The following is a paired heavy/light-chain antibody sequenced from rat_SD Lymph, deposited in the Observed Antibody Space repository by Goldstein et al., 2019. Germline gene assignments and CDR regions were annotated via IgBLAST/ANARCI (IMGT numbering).Light chain of an antibody. CDR3: QQSRESPPT. J-gene: IGKJ1*01. CDR2: RAS. V-gene: IGKV3S18*01. CDR1: QSVSISSINL. Sequence: DIVLTQSPVLAVSLGQRATISCRASQSVSISSINLMHWYQQKPGQQPKLLIYRASNLASGIPARFSGSGSGTDFTLTIDPVQADDIAAYYCQQSRESPPTFGGGTKLELK.
Heavy chain of an antibody. CDR2: IDPEDDST. CDR1: GDTITAYY. V-gene: IGHV1-6*01. Sequence: EVQLQQSGAELVRPGTSVKLSCKVSGDTITAYYMHFVKQRPGQGLEWIGRIDPEDDSTKYAEKFKNKATLTADTSSNTAYLKLSSLTSEDTATYFCTTGTGYNWFAYWGQGTLVTVSS. D-gene: IGHD5-1*01. J-gene: IGHJ3*01. CDR3: TTGTGYNWFAY.